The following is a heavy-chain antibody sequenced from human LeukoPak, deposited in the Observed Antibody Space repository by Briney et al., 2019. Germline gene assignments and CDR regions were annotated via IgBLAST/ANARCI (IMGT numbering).Heavy chain of an antibody. CDR1: GGSISSGSYY. D-gene: IGHD1-7*01. J-gene: IGHJ6*03. Sequence: SQTLSLTCTVSGGSISSGSYYWSWIRQPAGKGLEWIGRIYTSGSTNYNPSLKSRVTISVDTSKNQFSLKLSSVTAADTAVYYCARDALGGDWNYPSSYYMDVWGKGTTVTVSS. CDR2: IYTSGST. V-gene: IGHV4-61*02. CDR3: ARDALGGDWNYPSSYYMDV.